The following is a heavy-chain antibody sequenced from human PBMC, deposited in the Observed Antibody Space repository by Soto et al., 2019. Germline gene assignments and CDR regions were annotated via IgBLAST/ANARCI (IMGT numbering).Heavy chain of an antibody. V-gene: IGHV1-8*01. J-gene: IGHJ6*03. CDR3: ARSGTSYDFWSGYYSGYYYYYMDV. CDR2: MNPNSGNT. D-gene: IGHD3-3*01. CDR1: GYTLTSYD. Sequence: GASVKVSCKASGYTLTSYDINWVRQATGQGLEWMGWMNPNSGNTGYAQKFQGRVTMTRNTSISTAYMELSSLRSEDTAVYYCARSGTSYDFWSGYYSGYYYYYMDVWGKGTTVTVSS.